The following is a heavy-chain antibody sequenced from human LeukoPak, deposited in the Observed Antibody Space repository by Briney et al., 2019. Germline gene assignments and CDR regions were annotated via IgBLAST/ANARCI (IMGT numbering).Heavy chain of an antibody. CDR1: GGTFSSYA. D-gene: IGHD6-13*01. Sequence: SVKVSCKASGGTFSSYAISWVRQAPGQGLEWMGGIIPIFGTANYAQKFQGRVTITADKSTSTAYMELSSLRSEDTAVYYCARWQRVFRQQLSAFDIWGKGTMVTVSS. J-gene: IGHJ3*02. CDR3: ARWQRVFRQQLSAFDI. CDR2: IIPIFGTA. V-gene: IGHV1-69*06.